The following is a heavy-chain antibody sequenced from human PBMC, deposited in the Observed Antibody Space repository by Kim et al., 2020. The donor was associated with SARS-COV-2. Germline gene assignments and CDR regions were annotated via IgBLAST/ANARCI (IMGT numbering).Heavy chain of an antibody. V-gene: IGHV5-51*01. J-gene: IGHJ3*02. D-gene: IGHD6-13*01. CDR3: ARRQQLADDAFDI. Sequence: SPSFQGQVTISADKSISTAYLQWSSLKASDTAMYYCARRQQLADDAFDIWGQGTMVTVSS.